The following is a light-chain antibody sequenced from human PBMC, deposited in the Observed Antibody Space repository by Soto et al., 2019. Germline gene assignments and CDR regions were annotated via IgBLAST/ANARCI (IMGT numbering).Light chain of an antibody. CDR2: AAS. CDR3: QQSYSIPAT. J-gene: IGKJ1*01. Sequence: DIQMTQSPSSLSASVGDRVTITCRASETITTYLNWYQQKPGKAPRLLIRAASDLQNGVPARSGGSGSATYFTLTINSLQPEDFATYYCQQSYSIPATFGQGTKVDIK. CDR1: ETITTY. V-gene: IGKV1-39*01.